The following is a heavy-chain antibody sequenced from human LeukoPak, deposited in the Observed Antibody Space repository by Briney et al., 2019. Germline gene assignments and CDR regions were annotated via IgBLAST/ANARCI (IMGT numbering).Heavy chain of an antibody. V-gene: IGHV4-34*01. D-gene: IGHD1-26*01. Sequence: SETLSLTCAVYGGSFSGYYWSWIRQPPGKGLEWIGEINHSGSTNYNPSLKSRVTISVDTSKNQFSLKLSSVTAADTAVYYCARGLVEVGATYYFDYWGQGTLVTVSS. CDR3: ARGLVEVGATYYFDY. J-gene: IGHJ4*02. CDR2: INHSGST. CDR1: GGSFSGYY.